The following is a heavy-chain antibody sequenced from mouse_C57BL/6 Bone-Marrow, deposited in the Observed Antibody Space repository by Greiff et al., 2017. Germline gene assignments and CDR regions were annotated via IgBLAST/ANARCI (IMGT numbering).Heavy chain of an antibody. CDR3: ARDYYGSSWYFDY. V-gene: IGHV1-26*01. J-gene: IGHJ2*01. CDR2: INPNNGGT. CDR1: GYTFTDYY. D-gene: IGHD1-1*01. Sequence: EMKLQQSGPELVKPGASVKISCKASGYTFTDYYMNWVKQSHGKSLEWIGDINPNNGGTSYNQKLKGKATLTVDKSSSTAYMELRSLTSEDSAVYYCARDYYGSSWYFDYWGQGTILTVSS.